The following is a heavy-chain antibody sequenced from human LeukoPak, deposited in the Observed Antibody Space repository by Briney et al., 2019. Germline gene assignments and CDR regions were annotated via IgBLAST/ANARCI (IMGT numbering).Heavy chain of an antibody. CDR3: AREENCSGGSCYYY. J-gene: IGHJ4*02. CDR2: SNLNSGDT. CDR1: GYTFTDYY. D-gene: IGHD2-15*01. V-gene: IGHV1-2*06. Sequence: ASVKVSCKTSGYTFTDYYMHWVRQAPGQGLEWRGRSNLNSGDTNYAQKFQGRVTMTRDTSISAAYLELSRLTSDDTAVYYCAREENCSGGSCYYYWGQGTLVTVSS.